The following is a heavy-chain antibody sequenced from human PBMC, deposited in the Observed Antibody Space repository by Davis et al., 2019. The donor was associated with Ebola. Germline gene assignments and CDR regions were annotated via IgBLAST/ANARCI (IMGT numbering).Heavy chain of an antibody. CDR3: SRGGYESDY. D-gene: IGHD5-12*01. V-gene: IGHV3-73*01. Sequence: GASLKISCAASGFTFSGPAMHWVRQASGKGLEWVGRIRSKANSYATAYAASVKGRFTISRDDSKNTAYLQMNSLKTEDTAVYYCSRGGYESDYWGQGTLVTVSS. CDR2: IRSKANSYAT. CDR1: GFTFSGPA. J-gene: IGHJ4*02.